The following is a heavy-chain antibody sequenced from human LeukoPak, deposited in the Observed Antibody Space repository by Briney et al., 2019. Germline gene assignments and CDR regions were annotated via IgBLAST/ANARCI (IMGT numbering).Heavy chain of an antibody. CDR2: IGVRGDT. V-gene: IGHV3-13*01. CDR1: GFTFSSYD. CDR3: ARGIYGDFSRMDV. D-gene: IGHD4-17*01. J-gene: IGHJ6*02. Sequence: TGGSLRLSCVASGFTFSSYDMHWVRQGTGKGLEWVSAIGVRGDTYYPGSVKGRFTISRENAKNSLHLQMNSLRAGDMAVYYCARGIYGDFSRMDVWGQGTTVTVSS.